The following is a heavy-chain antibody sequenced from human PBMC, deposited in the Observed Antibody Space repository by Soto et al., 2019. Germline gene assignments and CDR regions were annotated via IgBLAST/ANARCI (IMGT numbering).Heavy chain of an antibody. CDR2: ISGGGGST. D-gene: IGHD1-1*01. V-gene: IGHV3-23*01. CDR1: GFIFSTYS. J-gene: IGHJ4*02. Sequence: XVSLRLSCAASGFIFSTYSMSWVRQAPGRGLEWVSTISGGGGSTNYADSVKGRFTISRDNSKNTVFLQMNSLRTEDTAVYYCAKFGMATTKRSPPYYFDYWGQGTLVTVSS. CDR3: AKFGMATTKRSPPYYFDY.